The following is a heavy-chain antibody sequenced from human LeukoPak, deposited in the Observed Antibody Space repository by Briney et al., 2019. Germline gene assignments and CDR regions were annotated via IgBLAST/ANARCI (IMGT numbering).Heavy chain of an antibody. CDR3: ACRGGDCYNDAFDI. J-gene: IGHJ3*02. CDR2: INHSGRT. Sequence: SQTLSLTPAVYGVSFTGYYWSSIRQPPSKGLKWIGEINHSGRTNYIPSLKSRVTISVDTSKDQFSLKLSSVTAADTAVYYCACRGGDCYNDAFDIWGQGTMVTVSS. D-gene: IGHD2-21*02. V-gene: IGHV4-34*01. CDR1: GVSFTGYY.